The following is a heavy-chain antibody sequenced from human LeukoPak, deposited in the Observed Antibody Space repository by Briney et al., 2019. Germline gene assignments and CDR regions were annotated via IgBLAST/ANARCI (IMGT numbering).Heavy chain of an antibody. Sequence: GGSLRLSCAASGFTFSDYYMSWIRQAPGKWLEWVSYISTSGSTIHYADSVKGRFTMSRDNAKSSLYLHMNSLRVEDTAVYYCARDLGGYSGPSAYWGQGTLVSVSS. D-gene: IGHD5-12*01. CDR2: ISTSGSTI. CDR1: GFTFSDYY. CDR3: ARDLGGYSGPSAY. V-gene: IGHV3-11*01. J-gene: IGHJ4*02.